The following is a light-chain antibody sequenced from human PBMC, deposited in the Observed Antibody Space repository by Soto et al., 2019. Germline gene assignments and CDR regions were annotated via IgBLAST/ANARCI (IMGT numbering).Light chain of an antibody. J-gene: IGLJ1*01. Sequence: QSALTQPRSVSGSPGQSVTISCTGTSSDVGGYNYVSWYQQHPGKAPKLMIYDVSKRPSGVPDRFSGSKSGNTASLTISGLQAEDDADYYCCSYAGSYTRVFGIGTKLTVL. CDR3: CSYAGSYTRV. CDR2: DVS. CDR1: SSDVGGYNY. V-gene: IGLV2-11*01.